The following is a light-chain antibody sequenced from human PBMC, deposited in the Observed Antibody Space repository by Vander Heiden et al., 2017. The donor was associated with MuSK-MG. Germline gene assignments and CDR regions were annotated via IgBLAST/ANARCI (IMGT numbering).Light chain of an antibody. CDR2: VAS. Sequence: DIQMTQSPSSLSASVGDRVTITYRASQNINRYVNWYRQKPGTAPYLLIYVASTLQSGVPSRFSGSGSGTDFTLTISGLQPEDFGTYYCQQSYTTPFTFGQGTKVENK. CDR3: QQSYTTPFT. J-gene: IGKJ2*01. V-gene: IGKV1-39*01. CDR1: QNINRY.